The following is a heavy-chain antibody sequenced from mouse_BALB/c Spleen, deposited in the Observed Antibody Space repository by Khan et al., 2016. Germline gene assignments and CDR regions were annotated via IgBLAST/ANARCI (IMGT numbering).Heavy chain of an antibody. Sequence: EVQLQESGPGLVKPSQSLSLTCTVTGYSITSDYAWNWIRQFPGNKLEWMGYISYSGSTSYNPSLKSRISITRDTSKNQFYLQLNSVTTEDTATCYCARMEGGYYSVAYWGQGTLVTVSA. CDR2: ISYSGST. D-gene: IGHD2-3*01. CDR3: ARMEGGYYSVAY. CDR1: GYSITSDYA. V-gene: IGHV3-2*02. J-gene: IGHJ3*01.